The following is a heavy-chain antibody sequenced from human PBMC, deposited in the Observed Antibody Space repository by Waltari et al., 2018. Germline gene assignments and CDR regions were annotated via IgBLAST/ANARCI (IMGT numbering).Heavy chain of an antibody. D-gene: IGHD2-2*01. CDR2: INSNPGNP. V-gene: IGHV7-4-1*02. J-gene: IGHJ5*02. CDR3: VREVVSTSTIVVNWFDP. Sequence: QVQLVQSGSELKKPGASVKVSCKASGYTFTSYAINYLRRDPGQGLGLMGWINSNPGNPTYVQGFTGRFVFSLDTSVSTADLQISSLKAEDTAVYYCVREVVSTSTIVVNWFDPWGQGTLVTVSS. CDR1: GYTFTSYA.